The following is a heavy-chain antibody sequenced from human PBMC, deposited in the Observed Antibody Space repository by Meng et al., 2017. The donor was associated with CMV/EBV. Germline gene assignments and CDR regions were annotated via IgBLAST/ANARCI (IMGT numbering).Heavy chain of an antibody. Sequence: GESLKISCAASGFTFSSYGMHWVRQAPGKGLEWVAVIWYDGSNKYYADSVKGRFTISRDNSKNTLYLQMNSLRAEDTAVYYCARGYCTNGVCYREPYYGMDVWGQGTTVTVSS. D-gene: IGHD2-8*01. CDR2: IWYDGSNK. J-gene: IGHJ6*02. CDR3: ARGYCTNGVCYREPYYGMDV. V-gene: IGHV3-30*19. CDR1: GFTFSSYG.